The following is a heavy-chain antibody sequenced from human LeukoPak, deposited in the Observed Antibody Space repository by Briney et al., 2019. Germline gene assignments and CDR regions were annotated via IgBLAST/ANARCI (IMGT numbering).Heavy chain of an antibody. CDR1: GYTFTGYY. J-gene: IGHJ6*03. CDR3: ATSAGDYRAGHYYYMGV. CDR2: INPNTAGT. Sequence: ASVKLSCKASGYTFTGYYFHWVRQAPGQGLEWMGWINPNTAGTNYAQKFLGGVTLTWDTSISTAYMGLNTLTSDDTAVYYCATSAGDYRAGHYYYMGVWGKGTSVTVSS. V-gene: IGHV1-2*02. D-gene: IGHD4-11*01.